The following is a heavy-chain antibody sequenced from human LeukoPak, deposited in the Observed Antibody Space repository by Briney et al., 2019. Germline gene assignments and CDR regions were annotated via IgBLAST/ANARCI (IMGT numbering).Heavy chain of an antibody. CDR1: GFTFSGYA. CDR2: ISSTGGTI. Sequence: GGFLRLSCAASGFTFSGYAMNWVGQAPGKGLEWLSHISSTGGTIYYADPVKGRLTVSRGNAKNSLYLQMNSLRAEDTAVYYCAKSDPYGDSLIEIWGQGALVTVSS. D-gene: IGHD4-17*01. CDR3: AKSDPYGDSLIEI. V-gene: IGHV3-48*03. J-gene: IGHJ4*02.